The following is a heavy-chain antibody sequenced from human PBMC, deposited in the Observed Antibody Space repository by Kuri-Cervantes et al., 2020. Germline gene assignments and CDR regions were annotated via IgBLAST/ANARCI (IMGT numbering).Heavy chain of an antibody. CDR1: GFTFSSYS. V-gene: IGHV3-48*01. J-gene: IGHJ4*02. CDR3: ARDTDLTDQWAVDY. CDR2: ISSSSSTI. Sequence: GESLKISCAASGFTFSSYSMNWVRQAPGKGLEWVSYISSSSSTIYYADSVKGRFTISRDNSKNTLYLQMNSLRAEDTAVYYCARDTDLTDQWAVDYWGQGNLVNGSS. D-gene: IGHD1-26*01.